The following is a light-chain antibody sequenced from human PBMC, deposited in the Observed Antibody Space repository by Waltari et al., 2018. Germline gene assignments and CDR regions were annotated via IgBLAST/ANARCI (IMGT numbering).Light chain of an antibody. J-gene: IGKJ1*01. CDR1: QSVSRT. CDR2: GAS. CDR3: QHYVTLPVT. V-gene: IGKV3-20*01. Sequence: EIVLTQSPGTLSLSPGDRATLSCRASQSVSRTLAWYQQKPGQAPRRRIYGASIRATGVPDRFRGSGSGTDFSLTISRLEPEDFAVYYCQHYVTLPVTFGQGTKVEIK.